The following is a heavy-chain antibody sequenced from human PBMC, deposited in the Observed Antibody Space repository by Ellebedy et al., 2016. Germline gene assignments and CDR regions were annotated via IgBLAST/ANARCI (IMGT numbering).Heavy chain of an antibody. J-gene: IGHJ6*02. V-gene: IGHV3-23*01. D-gene: IGHD3-22*01. Sequence: GGSLRLXCAASGFTFSSYAMSWVRQAPGKGLEWVSAISDSGGTTYYADSVKGRFTISRDNSKNTLYLQMNSLRAEDTAVYYCAKEGEGSYYDSYVMDVWGQGTTVTVSS. CDR1: GFTFSSYA. CDR3: AKEGEGSYYDSYVMDV. CDR2: ISDSGGTT.